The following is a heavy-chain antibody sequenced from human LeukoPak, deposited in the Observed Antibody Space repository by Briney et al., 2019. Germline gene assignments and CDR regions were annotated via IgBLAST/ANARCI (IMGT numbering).Heavy chain of an antibody. CDR3: ARGYCSSTSCYRQVGY. CDR2: IYYSGST. J-gene: IGHJ4*02. CDR1: GGSISSYY. D-gene: IGHD2-2*02. V-gene: IGHV4-59*01. Sequence: SETLSLTCTVSGGSISSYYWSWIRQPPGKGLEWIGCIYYSGSTNYNPSLKSRVTISVDTSKNQFSLKLSSVTAADTAVYYCARGYCSSTSCYRQVGYWGQGTLVTVSS.